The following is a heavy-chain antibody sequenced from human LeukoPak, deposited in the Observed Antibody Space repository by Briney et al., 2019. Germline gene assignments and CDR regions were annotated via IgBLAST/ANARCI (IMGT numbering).Heavy chain of an antibody. V-gene: IGHV4-4*02. CDR1: GGSIGDGYW. CDR3: AGDPPGSGVNVDY. Sequence: SETLSLTCAVSGGSIGDGYWWTWVRQPPGKGLEWIGEIYPSQTTNNNPSLKGRVTMSLEKSKNQFSLNLNSLTAADSAGYYCAGDPPGSGVNVDYWGQGTLSPSPQ. CDR2: IYPSQTT. J-gene: IGHJ4*02. D-gene: IGHD3-10*01.